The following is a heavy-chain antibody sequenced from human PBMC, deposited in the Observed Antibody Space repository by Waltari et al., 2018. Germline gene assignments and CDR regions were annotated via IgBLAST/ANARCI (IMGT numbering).Heavy chain of an antibody. CDR1: GGTFSSYA. CDR3: ARCGNSGYFQEFDY. J-gene: IGHJ4*02. CDR2: IIPILGEA. V-gene: IGHV1-69*05. D-gene: IGHD5-12*01. Sequence: QVQLVQSGAEVKKPGSSVKVSCKASGGTFSSYAISWVRQAPGQGLEWMGGIIPILGEANYAQNIQGRGTMTTDESTSTAYMELSSLRSEDTAVYYCARCGNSGYFQEFDYWGQGTLVTVSS.